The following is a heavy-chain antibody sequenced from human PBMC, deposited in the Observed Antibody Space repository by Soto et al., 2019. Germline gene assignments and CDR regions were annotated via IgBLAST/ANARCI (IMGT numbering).Heavy chain of an antibody. Sequence: QVQLVESGGGVVQPGRSLRLSCAASGFTFSSYGMHWVRQAPGKGLEWVAVISYDGSNKYYADSVKGRFTISRDNSKNTLYLQINSLRAEDTAVYYCAKAKRETSSIVTYWGQGTLVTVSS. CDR3: AKAKRETSSIVTY. J-gene: IGHJ4*02. CDR2: ISYDGSNK. CDR1: GFTFSSYG. V-gene: IGHV3-30*18. D-gene: IGHD1-26*01.